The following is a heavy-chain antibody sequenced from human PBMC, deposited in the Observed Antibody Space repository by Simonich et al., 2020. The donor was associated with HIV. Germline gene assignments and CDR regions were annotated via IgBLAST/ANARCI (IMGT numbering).Heavy chain of an antibody. CDR2: IYYSGTT. CDR1: GGSFSTYY. V-gene: IGHV4-59*01. CDR3: ARQPRIAAAGGGWFDP. D-gene: IGHD6-13*01. Sequence: QVQLQESGPGLVKPSETLSLTCTVSGGSFSTYYWSWIRQPPGKGLEWIGYIYYSGTTNYNPSLKSRVTRSVDTSKKQFSLKLSSVTAADTAVYYCARQPRIAAAGGGWFDPWGQGTLGTVSS. J-gene: IGHJ5*02.